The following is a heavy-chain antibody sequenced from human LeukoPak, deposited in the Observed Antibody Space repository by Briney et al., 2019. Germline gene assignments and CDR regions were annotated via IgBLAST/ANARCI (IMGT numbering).Heavy chain of an antibody. D-gene: IGHD4-11*01. J-gene: IGHJ4*02. V-gene: IGHV4-34*01. CDR2: INHSGST. CDR1: GGSFSGYY. CDR3: ARAGRYSKGSWDY. Sequence: SETLSLTCAVYGGSFSGYYRSWIRQPPGKGLEWIGEINHSGSTNYNPSLKSRVTISVDTSKNQFSLKLSSVTAADTAVYYCARAGRYSKGSWDYWGQGTLVTVSS.